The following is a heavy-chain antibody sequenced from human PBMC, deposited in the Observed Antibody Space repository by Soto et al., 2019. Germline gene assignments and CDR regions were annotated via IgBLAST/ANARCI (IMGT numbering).Heavy chain of an antibody. Sequence: EVQLVESGGGLVQPGGSLRLSCVVSGFSFTNYWMNWVRQAPGKGPEWVANIKQDGSEKYYVDSVKGRFTISRDNAQNSLYLQMHSLRAEDTAMYYCARGMTVAANWFDTWGQGTLVTVSS. J-gene: IGHJ5*02. CDR1: GFSFTNYW. V-gene: IGHV3-7*02. CDR3: ARGMTVAANWFDT. CDR2: IKQDGSEK. D-gene: IGHD6-19*01.